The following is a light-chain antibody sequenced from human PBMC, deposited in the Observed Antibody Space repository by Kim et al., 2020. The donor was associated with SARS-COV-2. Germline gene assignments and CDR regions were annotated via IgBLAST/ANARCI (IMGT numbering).Light chain of an antibody. CDR3: KSYDDNRWV. CDR1: SGSIVSDF. Sequence: NFMLTQSHSVSQSPGKTVIISCTRSSGSIVSDFVQWFQQRPGSSPTTVIYEDHKRPSGVPDRFSGSVDSSSNSASLTISGLRAEDEADYYCKSYDDNRWVSAGGTKRTVL. CDR2: EDH. V-gene: IGLV6-57*01. J-gene: IGLJ3*02.